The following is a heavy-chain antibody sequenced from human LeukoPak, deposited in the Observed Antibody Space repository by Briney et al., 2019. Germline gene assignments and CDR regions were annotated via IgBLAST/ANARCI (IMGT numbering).Heavy chain of an antibody. D-gene: IGHD3-10*01. J-gene: IGHJ3*02. CDR3: ARRRVLLDAFDI. CDR2: ISGSGGST. V-gene: IGHV3-23*01. CDR1: GFTFSSYA. Sequence: GGSLRLSCAASGFTFSSYAMNWVRQAPGKGLEWVSVISGSGGSTYYADSVKGRFTISRDNSKNTLYLQMNSLRAEDTAVYYCARRRVLLDAFDIWGQGTMVTVSS.